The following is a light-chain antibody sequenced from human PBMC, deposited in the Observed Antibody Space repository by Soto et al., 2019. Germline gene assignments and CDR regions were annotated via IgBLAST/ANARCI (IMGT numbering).Light chain of an antibody. CDR1: ESVRSY. Sequence: EMVLTQSTSTLSLVPGECGTLSSTSSESVRSYLAWYQQRPGQAPRLLIYDVSNRATGIPARFSGSGSGTDFTLTSSSLEPEDLAVYYCKDRSNWPGTFGGGTKVDIK. CDR3: KDRSNWPGT. CDR2: DVS. J-gene: IGKJ4*02. V-gene: IGKV3-11*01.